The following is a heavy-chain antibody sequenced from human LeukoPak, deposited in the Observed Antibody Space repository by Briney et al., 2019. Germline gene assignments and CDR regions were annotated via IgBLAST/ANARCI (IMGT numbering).Heavy chain of an antibody. CDR2: FDPEHGEM. Sequence: VASVKVSCKVSGDTLTELSTHWVRPAPGKGLEWMGGFDPEHGEMIYAQKLQGRVTMTEDRSTDTAYMELSSLRSEDTTVYYCATGGPWDLLKYWGQGTLVTVSS. V-gene: IGHV1-24*01. CDR1: GDTLTELS. J-gene: IGHJ4*02. D-gene: IGHD3-9*01. CDR3: ATGGPWDLLKY.